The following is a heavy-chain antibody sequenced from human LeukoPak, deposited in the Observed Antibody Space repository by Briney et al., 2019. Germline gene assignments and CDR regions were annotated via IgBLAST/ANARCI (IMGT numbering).Heavy chain of an antibody. J-gene: IGHJ4*02. CDR2: IKSKTDGGTT. CDR1: GFTFSSYW. D-gene: IGHD1-26*01. V-gene: IGHV3-15*07. Sequence: GGSLRLSCAASGFTFSSYWMNWARQAPGKGLEWVGRIKSKTDGGTTDYAAPVKGRFTISRDDSKNTLYLQMNSLKTEDTAVYYCTTDLPGSYGGVDYWGQGTLVTVSS. CDR3: TTDLPGSYGGVDY.